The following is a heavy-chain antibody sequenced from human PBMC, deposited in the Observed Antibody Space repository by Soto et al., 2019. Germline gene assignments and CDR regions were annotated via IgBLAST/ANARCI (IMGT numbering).Heavy chain of an antibody. Sequence: LCGGSISTAHYHWTWIRQTPGKGLEWIGYIHYSGSIHFNPSLQSRVSMSVDTSKNLFSLKLSSVTAADTAVYFCAREDDGGDRDYYGLDVWGQGTTVTVSS. CDR2: IHYSGSI. CDR1: GGSISTAHYH. V-gene: IGHV4-30-4*01. J-gene: IGHJ6*02. CDR3: AREDDGGDRDYYGLDV. D-gene: IGHD2-21*02.